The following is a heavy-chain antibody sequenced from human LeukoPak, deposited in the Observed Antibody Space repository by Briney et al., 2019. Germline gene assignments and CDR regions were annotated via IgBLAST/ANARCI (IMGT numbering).Heavy chain of an antibody. V-gene: IGHV4-59*08. CDR1: GGSISSYY. CDR3: ARQIAAAGTRHIDY. J-gene: IGHJ4*02. D-gene: IGHD6-13*01. Sequence: SETLSLTCTVPGGSISSYYWSWIRQPPGKGLEWIGYIYYSGSTNYNPSLKSRVTISVDTSKNQFSLKLSSVTAADTAVYYCARQIAAAGTRHIDYWGQGTLVTVSS. CDR2: IYYSGST.